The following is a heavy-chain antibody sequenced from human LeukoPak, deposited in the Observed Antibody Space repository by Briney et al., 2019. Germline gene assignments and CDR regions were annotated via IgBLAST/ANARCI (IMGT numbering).Heavy chain of an antibody. CDR1: GFTFSSYG. CDR3: ARDLPHYDSSGYYIGGAFDI. D-gene: IGHD3-22*01. J-gene: IGHJ3*02. Sequence: PGRSLTLSCAASGFTFSSYGMHWVRQAPGKGLEWVAVIWYDGSNKYYADSVKGRFTISRDNSKNTLYLQMNSLRAEDTAVYYCARDLPHYDSSGYYIGGAFDIWGQGTMVTVSS. CDR2: IWYDGSNK. V-gene: IGHV3-33*01.